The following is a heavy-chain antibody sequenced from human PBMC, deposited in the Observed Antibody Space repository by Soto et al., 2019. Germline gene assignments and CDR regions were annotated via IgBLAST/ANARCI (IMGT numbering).Heavy chain of an antibody. CDR1: GGTFSNYA. V-gene: IGHV1-69*06. CDR3: TRGIQLWS. J-gene: IGHJ5*02. D-gene: IGHD5-18*01. CDR2: IIPLSGTP. Sequence: QVQLVQSGAEVKKPRSSVKVSCKASGGTFSNYALTWVRQAPGQGLEWMGGIIPLSGTPNYAQKFQGRVTITADKSTTTVYMELSSLRSEDTAVYYCTRGIQLWSWGQGTLVTVSS.